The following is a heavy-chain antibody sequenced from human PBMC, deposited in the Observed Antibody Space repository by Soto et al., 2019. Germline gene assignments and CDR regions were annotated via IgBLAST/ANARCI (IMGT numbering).Heavy chain of an antibody. CDR1: GYSFTSYW. D-gene: IGHD5-18*01. CDR2: IYPGDSDT. J-gene: IGHJ3*02. V-gene: IGHV5-51*01. CDR3: ARLNIQLWLLGAFDI. Sequence: LNISCKGSGYSFTSYWIGWVRLMPGKGLEWMGIIYPGDSDTRYSPSFQGQVTISADKSISTAYLQWSSLKASDTAMYYCARLNIQLWLLGAFDIWGQGTMVTVSS.